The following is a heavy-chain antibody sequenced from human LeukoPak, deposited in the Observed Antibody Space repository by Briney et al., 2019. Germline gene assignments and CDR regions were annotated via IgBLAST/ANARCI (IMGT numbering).Heavy chain of an antibody. J-gene: IGHJ4*02. D-gene: IGHD1-1*01. CDR2: ITASGATT. CDR3: AKGYPKFDN. Sequence: PGGSLRLSCAASGFTFSTYAMNWVRQAPGKGLEWVSSITASGATTHYADSVKGRFTISRDNSKNTLSLQMNSLRAEDTAVYFCAKGYPKFDNWGQGTLVTVSS. V-gene: IGHV3-23*01. CDR1: GFTFSTYA.